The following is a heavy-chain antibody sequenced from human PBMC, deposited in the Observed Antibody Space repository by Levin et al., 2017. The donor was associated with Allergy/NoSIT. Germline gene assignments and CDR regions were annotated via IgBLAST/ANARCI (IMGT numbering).Heavy chain of an antibody. V-gene: IGHV1-3*01. Sequence: ASVKVSCKVSGYSINDYAIHWVRQAPGQGLEWMGLINGANGDTKSSQKLQGRVAISSDKSASTAYMTLNSLTSEDTAVYYCAREGITAFDHWGQGTLVTVSS. CDR3: AREGITAFDH. CDR1: GYSINDYA. CDR2: INGANGDT. D-gene: IGHD2-21*02. J-gene: IGHJ4*02.